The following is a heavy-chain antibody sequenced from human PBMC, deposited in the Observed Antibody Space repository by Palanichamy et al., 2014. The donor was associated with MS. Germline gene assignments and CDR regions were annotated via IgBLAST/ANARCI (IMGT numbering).Heavy chain of an antibody. CDR2: TNNDGSDT. Sequence: EVQVVEYGGGLVQPGGSLRLSCAASGFTFSNYWMHWIRQAPGKGLMWVSRTNNDGSDTTYADSVKGRFTISRDNAKNTLYLQMSSLSADDTAMYYCARSTRDYVFYWGQGTLVTVSS. CDR1: GFTFSNYW. V-gene: IGHV3-74*02. J-gene: IGHJ4*02. CDR3: ARSTRDYVFY.